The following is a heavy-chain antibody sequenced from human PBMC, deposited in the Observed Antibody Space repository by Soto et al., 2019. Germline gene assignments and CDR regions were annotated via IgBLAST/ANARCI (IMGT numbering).Heavy chain of an antibody. J-gene: IGHJ4*02. CDR2: LSDSGGSI. V-gene: IGHV3-23*01. Sequence: SDAGSGWTYSRSAMTSFRQAKRKGLEWVSGLSDSGGSIYYADSVKGRFTISRDSSKNTVSLEMTSLRAEDTAVYYCAKGGRQWLVTSDFNYWGQGALVTVSS. CDR1: GWTYSRSA. CDR3: AKGGRQWLVTSDFNY. D-gene: IGHD6-19*01.